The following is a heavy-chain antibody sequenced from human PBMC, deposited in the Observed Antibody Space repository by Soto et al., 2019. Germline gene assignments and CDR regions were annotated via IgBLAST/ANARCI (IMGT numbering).Heavy chain of an antibody. D-gene: IGHD3-9*01. CDR2: IDPSDSYT. CDR3: ARLQYDILTGAHDH. J-gene: IGHJ4*02. V-gene: IGHV5-10-1*01. CDR1: GYDFTNYW. Sequence: PGESLKISCKGSGYDFTNYWISWVRQMPGKGLEWMGRIDPSDSYTTYNPSFQGHVTMSADKSISTAYLQWSGLKASDTAIYYCARLQYDILTGAHDHWGQGTPVTVSS.